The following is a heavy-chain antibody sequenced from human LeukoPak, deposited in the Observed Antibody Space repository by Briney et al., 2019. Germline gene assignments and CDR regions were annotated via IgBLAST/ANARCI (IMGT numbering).Heavy chain of an antibody. CDR3: ARGYYGGAVDS. V-gene: IGHV4-4*07. D-gene: IGHD3-16*01. Sequence: PSETLSLTCTVSGGSISSQYWSWIRQPAGKGLEWIGRIYTNGESDYNPSLKSRVTMSVDTSKKQFSLTAADTAVYYCARGYYGGAVDSWGQGILVIVSS. J-gene: IGHJ4*02. CDR2: IYTNGES. CDR1: GGSISSQY.